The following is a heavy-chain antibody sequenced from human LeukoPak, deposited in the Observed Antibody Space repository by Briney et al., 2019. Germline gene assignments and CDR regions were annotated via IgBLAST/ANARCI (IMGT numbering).Heavy chain of an antibody. J-gene: IGHJ4*02. D-gene: IGHD2-2*01. CDR3: AREEPAAAWAFDY. CDR2: IYTSGST. Sequence: SETLSLTCTVSGGSIGSYYWSWIRQPAGKGLEWIGRIYTSGSTNYNPSLKSRVTMSVDTSKNQFSLKLSSVTAADTAVYYCAREEPAAAWAFDYWGQGTLVTVSS. CDR1: GGSIGSYY. V-gene: IGHV4-4*07.